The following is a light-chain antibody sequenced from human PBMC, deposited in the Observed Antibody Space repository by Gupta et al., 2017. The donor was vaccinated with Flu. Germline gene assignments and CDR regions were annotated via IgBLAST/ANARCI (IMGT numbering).Light chain of an antibody. J-gene: IGLJ2*01. Sequence: TGTSSDVGGYNYVSWYQQHPGKAPKLIIYEVNKRPSGVPDRFSGSKSGNTASLTVSGLLAEDEADYYCCSYGGSKFFGGGTKLTV. V-gene: IGLV2-8*01. CDR3: CSYGGSKF. CDR2: EVN. CDR1: SSDVGGYNY.